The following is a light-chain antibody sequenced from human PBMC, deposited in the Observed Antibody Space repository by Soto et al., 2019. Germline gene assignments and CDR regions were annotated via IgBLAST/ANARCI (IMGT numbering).Light chain of an antibody. V-gene: IGLV2-8*01. CDR1: SGDVGGGDY. CDR2: EVT. Sequence: QSVLTQPPSASGSPGQSVTISCTGTSGDVGGGDYVSWYQQHPGKAPKLMIYEVTQRPSGVPDRFSGSKSGNTASLTVSGLQADDDADYYCSSYGGSNNLVFGGGTKLTVL. CDR3: SSYGGSNNLV. J-gene: IGLJ2*01.